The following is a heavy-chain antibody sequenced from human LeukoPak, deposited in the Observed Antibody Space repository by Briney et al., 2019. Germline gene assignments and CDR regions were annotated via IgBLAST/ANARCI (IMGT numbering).Heavy chain of an antibody. CDR2: IYYSGST. Sequence: SETLSLTCTVSGGSISSSSYYWGWIRQPPGKGLEWIGGIYYSGSTYYDPSLKSRVTISVDTSKNQFSLKLSSVTAADTAVYYCARSLDSYGDYVPPGYDIWGQGTMVTVSS. D-gene: IGHD4-17*01. CDR3: ARSLDSYGDYVPPGYDI. V-gene: IGHV4-39*07. CDR1: GGSISSSSYY. J-gene: IGHJ3*02.